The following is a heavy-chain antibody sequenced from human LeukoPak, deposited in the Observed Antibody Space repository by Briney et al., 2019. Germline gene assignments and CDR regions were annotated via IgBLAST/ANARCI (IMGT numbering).Heavy chain of an antibody. CDR1: GGSISSGSYY. J-gene: IGHJ6*02. Sequence: PSQTLSLTCTVSGGSISSGSYYWSWIRQPAGKGLEWIGRIYTSGSTNYNPSLKSRVTISVDTSKNQFSLKLSSVTAADTAVYYCARITFVVEGYGMDVWGQGTTVTVSS. V-gene: IGHV4-61*02. D-gene: IGHD2-21*01. CDR2: IYTSGST. CDR3: ARITFVVEGYGMDV.